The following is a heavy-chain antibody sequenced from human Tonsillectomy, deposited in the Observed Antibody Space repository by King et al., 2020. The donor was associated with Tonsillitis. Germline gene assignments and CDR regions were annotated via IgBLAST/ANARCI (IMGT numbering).Heavy chain of an antibody. D-gene: IGHD2-2*01. CDR2: IYWNDNK. Sequence: ITLKESGPTLVKPTQTLTLTCTFSGFSLTTGGVGVGWIRQPPGKALGWLALIYWNDNKHYSPSLKSRLTITKETSTNQVVLTMTNMDPVDTGTYYCAQVVVPAPVSFDIWGQGTMVTVSS. J-gene: IGHJ3*02. CDR3: AQVVVPAPVSFDI. CDR1: GFSLTTGGVG. V-gene: IGHV2-5*01.